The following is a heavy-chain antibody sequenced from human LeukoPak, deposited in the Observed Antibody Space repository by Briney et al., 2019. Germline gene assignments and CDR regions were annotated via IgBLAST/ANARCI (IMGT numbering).Heavy chain of an antibody. D-gene: IGHD3-10*01. V-gene: IGHV1-2*02. J-gene: IGHJ4*02. CDR3: ARVVARFGELCFGY. CDR2: INPNSGGT. CDR1: GYTFTGYY. Sequence: ASVKVSCKASGYTFTGYYMHWVRQAPGQGLEWMGWINPNSGGTNYAQKIQGRVTMTRDTSISTAYMELSRLRSDDTAVYYCARVVARFGELCFGYWGQGTLVTVSS.